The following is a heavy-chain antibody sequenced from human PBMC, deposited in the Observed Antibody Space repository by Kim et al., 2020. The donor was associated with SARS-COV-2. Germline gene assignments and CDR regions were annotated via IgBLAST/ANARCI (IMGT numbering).Heavy chain of an antibody. CDR2: INHSGST. CDR1: GGSFSDYN. D-gene: IGHD2-2*01. Sequence: SETLSLTCAVYGGSFSDYNWSWIRQPPGKGLEWIGEINHSGSTNVSPSLKSRITISVDTSKSQFSLRLKSMTATDTAVYYCARGRAGVVPAPVLGLGPFYDYYAMGVWGRGTPVAVSS. J-gene: IGHJ6*02. V-gene: IGHV4-34*01. CDR3: ARGRAGVVPAPVLGLGPFYDYYAMGV.